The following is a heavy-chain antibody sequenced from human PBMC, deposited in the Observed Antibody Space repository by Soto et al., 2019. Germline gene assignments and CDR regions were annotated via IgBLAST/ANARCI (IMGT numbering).Heavy chain of an antibody. CDR3: ASLYYYASSDYLGERFTAFDI. D-gene: IGHD3-22*01. CDR1: GYSFTSYW. J-gene: IGHJ3*02. V-gene: IGHV5-51*01. CDR2: IYPGDSDT. Sequence: GEAPKISRKGSGYSFTSYWIGWGRQMPGKGLEWRGIIYPGDSDTRYRPSFQGQVTISADKSIRTAYLQWSSLKASDTALYYRASLYYYASSDYLGERFTAFDIWGQGTMVTVSS.